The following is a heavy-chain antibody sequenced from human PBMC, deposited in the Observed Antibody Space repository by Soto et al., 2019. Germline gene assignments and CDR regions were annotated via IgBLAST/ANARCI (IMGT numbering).Heavy chain of an antibody. D-gene: IGHD2-15*01. CDR3: GKVLVGATGHTDSDS. V-gene: IGHV4-39*01. Sequence: SETLSLTCTVSGGSVYRSGYYWGWIRQPPGRGLEWIGNIDYNGVTYSNPSLKSRVTISRDTSKNQFSLKLTSVTAADTALYYCGKVLVGATGHTDSDSWGPGTLVTVSS. CDR1: GGSVYRSGYY. J-gene: IGHJ4*02. CDR2: IDYNGVT.